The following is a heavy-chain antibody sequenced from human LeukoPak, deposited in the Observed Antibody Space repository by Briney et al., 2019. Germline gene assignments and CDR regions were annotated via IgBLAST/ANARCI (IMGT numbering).Heavy chain of an antibody. Sequence: GGSLRLSCAASGLTFSSYGMHWFRQAPGKGLEWVAVIWYDGSNKYYADSVKGRFTISRDNSKNTLYLQMNSLRAEDTAVYYCARDDPLGIEDYWGQGTLVTVSS. CDR3: ARDDPLGIEDY. D-gene: IGHD7-27*01. V-gene: IGHV3-33*01. CDR2: IWYDGSNK. J-gene: IGHJ4*02. CDR1: GLTFSSYG.